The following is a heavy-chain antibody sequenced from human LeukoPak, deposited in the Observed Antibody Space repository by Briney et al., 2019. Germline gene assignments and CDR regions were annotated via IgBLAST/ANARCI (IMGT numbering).Heavy chain of an antibody. J-gene: IGHJ5*02. CDR2: IIRILGIA. CDR1: GGTFSSYA. D-gene: IGHD2-15*01. V-gene: IGHV1-69*04. CDR3: ARDRERYCSGGSCSFDP. Sequence: GASVKVSCKASGGTFSSYAISWVRQAPGQGLEWMGRIIRILGIANYAQKFQGRVTITADKSTSTAYMELSSLRSEDTAVYYCARDRERYCSGGSCSFDPWGQGTLVTVSS.